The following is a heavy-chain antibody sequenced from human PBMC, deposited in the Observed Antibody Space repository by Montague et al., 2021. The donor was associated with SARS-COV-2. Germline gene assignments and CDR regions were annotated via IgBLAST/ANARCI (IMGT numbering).Heavy chain of an antibody. J-gene: IGHJ6*02. D-gene: IGHD3-3*01. V-gene: IGHV3-48*03. CDR3: ARDVVDYDFWSGYSTVRYYAMDV. CDR2: ISSSGSAI. CDR1: GFTFSSYE. Sequence: SLRLSCAASGFTFSSYEMNWVRQAPGKGLEWVSYISSSGSAIYYADSVKGRFSISRDNAKNSLYLQMNSLRPEDTAVYYCARDVVDYDFWSGYSTVRYYAMDVWGQGTTVTVSS.